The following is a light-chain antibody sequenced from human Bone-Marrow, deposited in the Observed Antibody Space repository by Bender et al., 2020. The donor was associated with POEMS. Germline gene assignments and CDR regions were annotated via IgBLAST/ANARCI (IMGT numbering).Light chain of an antibody. CDR3: QAGDTSSVV. Sequence: SSELTQPPSVSVSPGQTVTIPCSGDELERRFVCWYHQKPGQSPVLVIYKDSYRPSGISERFSGSLSGNTATLTISGAQATDEGDYFCQAGDTSSVVFGGGTKLTVI. V-gene: IGLV3-1*01. J-gene: IGLJ2*01. CDR1: ELERRF. CDR2: KDS.